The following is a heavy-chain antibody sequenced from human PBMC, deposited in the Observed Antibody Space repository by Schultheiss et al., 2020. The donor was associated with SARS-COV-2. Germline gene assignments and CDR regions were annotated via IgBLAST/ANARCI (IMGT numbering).Heavy chain of an antibody. V-gene: IGHV4-59*12. D-gene: IGHD6-6*01. CDR3: ARVSSSSYYGMDV. CDR1: GGSISSYY. Sequence: SETLSLTCTVSGGSISSYYWSWIRQPPGKGLEWIGYIYYSGSTNYNPSLKSRVTISGDTSKNQFSLKLSSVTAADTAVYYCARVSSSSYYGMDVWGQGTTVTVSS. CDR2: IYYSGST. J-gene: IGHJ6*02.